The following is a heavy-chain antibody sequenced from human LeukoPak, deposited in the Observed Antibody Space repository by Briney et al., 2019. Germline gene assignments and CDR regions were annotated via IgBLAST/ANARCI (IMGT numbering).Heavy chain of an antibody. CDR2: IRYDGSNK. CDR1: GFTFSSYG. Sequence: GGSLRLSCAASGFTFSSYGVHWVRQARGKGLEWVAFIRYDGSNKYYADSVKGRFTISRDNSKNTLYLQMNSLRAEDTAVYYCAKDRFGEFASYYYYYMDVWGKGTTVTISS. CDR3: AKDRFGEFASYYYYYMDV. J-gene: IGHJ6*03. D-gene: IGHD3-10*01. V-gene: IGHV3-30*02.